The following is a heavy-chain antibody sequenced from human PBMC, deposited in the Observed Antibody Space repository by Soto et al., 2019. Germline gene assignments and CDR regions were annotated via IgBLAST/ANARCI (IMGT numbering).Heavy chain of an antibody. CDR3: ARGFPHYYYGMDV. CDR2: IIPIFGTA. CDR1: GGTFSSYA. J-gene: IGHJ6*02. V-gene: IGHV1-69*05. D-gene: IGHD3-10*01. Sequence: SVKVSCKASGGTFSSYAISWVRQAPGQGLEWMGGIIPIFGTANYAQKFQGRVTITRDTSASTAYMELSSLRSEDTAVYYCARGFPHYYYGMDVWGQGTTVTVSS.